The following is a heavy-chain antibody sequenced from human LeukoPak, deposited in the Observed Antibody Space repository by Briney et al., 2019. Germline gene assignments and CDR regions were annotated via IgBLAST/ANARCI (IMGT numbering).Heavy chain of an antibody. V-gene: IGHV3-23*01. J-gene: IGHJ4*02. Sequence: GGSLRLSCAASGFTFSSYAMSWARQAPGKGLEWVSGISGSGGSTYYADSVKGRFTIFRDNSKNTLYLQMNSLRAEDTAVYRCANGWSPDYWGRGTLVTVSS. CDR3: ANGWSPDY. D-gene: IGHD2-15*01. CDR1: GFTFSSYA. CDR2: ISGSGGST.